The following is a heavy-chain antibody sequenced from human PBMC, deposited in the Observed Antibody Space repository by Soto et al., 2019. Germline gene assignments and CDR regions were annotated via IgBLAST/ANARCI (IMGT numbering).Heavy chain of an antibody. CDR1: GFTFSNAW. CDR2: ISNDGRGK. J-gene: IGHJ4*02. D-gene: IGHD2-15*01. Sequence: PGGSLRLSCAVSGFTFSNAWMTWVRQAPGKGLEWVAVISNDGRGKYYADSVKGRFTISRDNSKNTLYLQMNSLRSDDTAVYYCARDQCFGGGRSCYYFDFWGQGTLVTVSS. V-gene: IGHV3-30*03. CDR3: ARDQCFGGGRSCYYFDF.